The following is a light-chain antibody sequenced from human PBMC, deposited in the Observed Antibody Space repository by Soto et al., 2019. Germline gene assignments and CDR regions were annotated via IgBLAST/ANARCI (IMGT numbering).Light chain of an antibody. Sequence: QSALTQPPSVSEAPGQRVTISCTGSSSNIGAGYEAHWYQQVPGTAPKLLIYENNNRPSGVPDRFSGSKSGTSSSLAITGLQAEDEAEYYCPSYDSSLSGYVFGTGTKVTVL. V-gene: IGLV1-40*01. CDR1: SSNIGAGYE. CDR2: ENN. CDR3: PSYDSSLSGYV. J-gene: IGLJ1*01.